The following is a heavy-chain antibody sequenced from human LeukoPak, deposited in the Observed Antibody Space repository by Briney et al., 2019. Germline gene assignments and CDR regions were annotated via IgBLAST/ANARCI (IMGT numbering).Heavy chain of an antibody. CDR1: GFTFSSYW. Sequence: PGGSLRLSCADSGFTFSSYWMSWVRQAPAKGLEWVANIKQDGSEKYYVDSVKGRFTISRDNAKNSLYLQMNSLRAEDTAVYYCARGRSWFDPWGQGTLVTVSS. CDR2: IKQDGSEK. D-gene: IGHD5-24*01. J-gene: IGHJ5*02. CDR3: ARGRSWFDP. V-gene: IGHV3-7*05.